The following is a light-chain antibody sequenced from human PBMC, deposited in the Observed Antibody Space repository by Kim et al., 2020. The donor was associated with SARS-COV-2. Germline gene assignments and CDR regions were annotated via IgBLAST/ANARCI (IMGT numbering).Light chain of an antibody. J-gene: IGKJ4*01. CDR1: QDISSW. Sequence: ASVGDRVTITCRASQDISSWLGWYQQKPGKAPKVLIYEATNLKSGVPSRFSGSGSGTDFTLTINSQQPEDFATYHCQQTHSFPLTFGGGTKVDIK. CDR3: QQTHSFPLT. V-gene: IGKV1D-12*01. CDR2: EAT.